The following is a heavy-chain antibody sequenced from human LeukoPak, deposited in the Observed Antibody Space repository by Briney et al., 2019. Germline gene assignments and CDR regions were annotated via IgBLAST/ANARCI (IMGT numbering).Heavy chain of an antibody. CDR3: ARVRPEFDP. J-gene: IGHJ5*02. CDR1: GFTFSSYA. CDR2: ISYDGSNK. V-gene: IGHV3-30-3*01. Sequence: GGSLILSCAAPGFTFSSYAMHWVRQAPGKGLEWVAVISYDGSNKYYADSVKGRFTISRDNSKNTLYLQINSLRAEDTAVYYCARVRPEFDPWGQGTLVTVSS.